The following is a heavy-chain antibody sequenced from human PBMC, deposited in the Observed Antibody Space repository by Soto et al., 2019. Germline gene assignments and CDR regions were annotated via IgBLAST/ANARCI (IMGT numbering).Heavy chain of an antibody. Sequence: GGSLRLSCAASGFTFSSYAMHWVRQAPGKGLEWVAVISYDGSNKYYADSVKGRFNITRDNSKNTLYLQMNSLRAEDTAVYYGARDGVSSSGYNYYYGMDVWGQGTTVTVSS. J-gene: IGHJ6*02. D-gene: IGHD6-13*01. CDR3: ARDGVSSSGYNYYYGMDV. CDR2: ISYDGSNK. CDR1: GFTFSSYA. V-gene: IGHV3-30*04.